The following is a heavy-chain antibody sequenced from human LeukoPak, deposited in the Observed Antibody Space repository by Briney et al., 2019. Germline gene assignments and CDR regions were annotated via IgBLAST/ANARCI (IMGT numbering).Heavy chain of an antibody. Sequence: ASVNVSCKVSGYTLTELSLHWVRQAPGKGLEWMAVFDPEDGETIYAQKFQGGVTITDDTSTDTAYMELSSLRSENTAVYYCATGVSSYASSGPYYFDYWGQGTLVTVSS. V-gene: IGHV1-24*01. J-gene: IGHJ4*02. CDR3: ATGVSSYASSGPYYFDY. CDR2: FDPEDGET. CDR1: GYTLTELS. D-gene: IGHD3-22*01.